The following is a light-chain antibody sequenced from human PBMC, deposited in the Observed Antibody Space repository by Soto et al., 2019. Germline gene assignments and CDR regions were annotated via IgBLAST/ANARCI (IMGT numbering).Light chain of an antibody. CDR1: QSFNSIY. J-gene: IGKJ1*01. V-gene: IGKV3-20*01. CDR2: GAS. Sequence: EIVLTQSPGTLSLSPGGRATRSCRASQSFNSIYLAWYQQKPGQAPRLLIYGASSRATGIPDRFSGSGSGTDFTLTISRLEPEDFAVYYCHQYDSWTFGQGTKVDIK. CDR3: HQYDSWT.